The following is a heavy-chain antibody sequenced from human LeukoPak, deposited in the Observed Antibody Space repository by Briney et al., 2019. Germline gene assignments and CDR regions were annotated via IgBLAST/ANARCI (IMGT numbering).Heavy chain of an antibody. V-gene: IGHV4-59*01. J-gene: IGHJ4*02. Sequence: SETLSLTCTVSGDSISSYYWTWIRQPPGKPLEWIAYVSYRGSTNYNPSLKSRVTISVGTSKNLFSLELSSVTAADTAVYYCARLRTYCTTTTCYESFDSWGQGTLVTVSS. CDR1: GDSISSYY. CDR2: VSYRGST. CDR3: ARLRTYCTTTTCYESFDS. D-gene: IGHD2-2*01.